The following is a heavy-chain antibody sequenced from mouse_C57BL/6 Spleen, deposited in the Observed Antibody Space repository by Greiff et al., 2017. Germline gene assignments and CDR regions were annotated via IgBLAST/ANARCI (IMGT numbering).Heavy chain of an antibody. J-gene: IGHJ1*03. CDR2: IDPSDSET. CDR1: GYTFTSYW. Sequence: QVQLQQPGAELVRPGSSVKLSCKASGYTFTSYWMHWVKQRPIQGLEWIGNIDPSDSETHYNQKFKDKATLTVDKSSSTAYMQLSSLTSEDSAVYYCARGSSPHWYCDVWGTGTTVTVSS. V-gene: IGHV1-52*01. CDR3: ARGSSPHWYCDV. D-gene: IGHD1-1*01.